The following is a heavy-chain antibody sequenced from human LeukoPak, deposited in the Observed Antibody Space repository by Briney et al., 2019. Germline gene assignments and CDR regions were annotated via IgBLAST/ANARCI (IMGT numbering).Heavy chain of an antibody. D-gene: IGHD3-10*01. J-gene: IGHJ4*02. CDR3: AKGGYYGSGSYYDFDY. CDR1: GXTFSSYG. V-gene: IGHV3-30*18. CDR2: ISYDGSNK. Sequence: GRSLRLSWAASGXTFSSYGVHWVRQAPGKGLEWVAVISYDGSNKYYADSVKGRFTISRDNSKNTLYLQMNSLRAEDTAVYYCAKGGYYGSGSYYDFDYWGQGTLVTVSS.